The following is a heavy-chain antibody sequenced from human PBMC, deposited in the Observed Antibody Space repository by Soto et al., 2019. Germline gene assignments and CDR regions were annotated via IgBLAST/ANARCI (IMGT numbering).Heavy chain of an antibody. CDR2: ISSSSSYI. CDR1: GFTFSSYS. CDR3: ARSIAAAGHAFDI. V-gene: IGHV3-21*01. J-gene: IGHJ3*02. D-gene: IGHD6-13*01. Sequence: EVQLVESGGGLVKPGGSLRLSCAASGFTFSSYSMNWVRQAPGKGLEWVSSISSSSSYIYYADSVKGRFTISRDNAKNSLYLQMNSLRAEDTAVYYCARSIAAAGHAFDIWGQGTMVTVSS.